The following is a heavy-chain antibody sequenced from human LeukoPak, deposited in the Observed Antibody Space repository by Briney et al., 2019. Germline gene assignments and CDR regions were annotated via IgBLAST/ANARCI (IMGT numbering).Heavy chain of an antibody. CDR2: IKQDGSEK. CDR3: ARERYGRDAFDI. CDR1: GFTFSRNW. D-gene: IGHD4-17*01. Sequence: GGSLRLSCASSGFTFSRNWMSWVRQAPGKGLEWVANIKQDGSEKYYADSVKGRFTISRDNAKNSLFLQMNSLIAEDTAVYYCARERYGRDAFDIWGQGTMVAVSS. V-gene: IGHV3-7*05. J-gene: IGHJ3*02.